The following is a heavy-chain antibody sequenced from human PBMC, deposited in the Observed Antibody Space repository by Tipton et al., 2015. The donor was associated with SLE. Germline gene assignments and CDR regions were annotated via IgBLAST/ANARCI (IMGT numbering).Heavy chain of an antibody. CDR2: IYYSGST. CDR1: GGSISSYY. Sequence: SCTVSGGSISSYYWSWIRQPPGKGLEWIGYIYYSGSTNYNPSLKSRVTISVDTSKNQFSLKLSSVTAADTAVYYCARESRGEFGYWGQGTLVTVSS. CDR3: ARESRGEFGY. J-gene: IGHJ4*02. D-gene: IGHD3-22*01. V-gene: IGHV4-59*01.